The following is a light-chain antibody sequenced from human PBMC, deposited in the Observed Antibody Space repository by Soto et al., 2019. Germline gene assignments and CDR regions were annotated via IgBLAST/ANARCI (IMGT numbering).Light chain of an antibody. Sequence: QSVLTQPPSVSGAPGQRVTISCTGSSSYIGAGYDVHWYQQLPGTAPKLLIYGNSNRPSGVPDRFSGSKSGTSASLAITGLQAEDEADYYCQSYDSSLSGSVFGGGTQLTVL. CDR3: QSYDSSLSGSV. CDR1: SSYIGAGYD. V-gene: IGLV1-40*01. CDR2: GNS. J-gene: IGLJ7*01.